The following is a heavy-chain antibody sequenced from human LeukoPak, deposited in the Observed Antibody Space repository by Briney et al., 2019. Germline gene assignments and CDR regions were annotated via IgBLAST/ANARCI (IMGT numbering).Heavy chain of an antibody. V-gene: IGHV3-23*01. CDR3: AKERREQSRDNYFDY. J-gene: IGHJ4*02. D-gene: IGHD1-26*01. Sequence: PGGSLRLSCVASGFTLSNYAMSWVRLAPGRGLEWVSVISGSGITTFYADSVKGRFTISRDNSKNTLYLQMNSLRAEDTAVYYCAKERREQSRDNYFDYWGQGTLVTVSS. CDR1: GFTLSNYA. CDR2: ISGSGITT.